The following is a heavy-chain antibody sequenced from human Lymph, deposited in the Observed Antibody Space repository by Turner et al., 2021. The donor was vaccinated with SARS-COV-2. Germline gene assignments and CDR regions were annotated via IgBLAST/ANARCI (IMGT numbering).Heavy chain of an antibody. J-gene: IGHJ4*02. CDR1: GCSISSSSYY. D-gene: IGHD4-17*01. V-gene: IGHV4-39*01. CDR2: IYYSGRT. CDR3: ARHDYRFDVSSLLFEY. Sequence: LQLQESGPGLVKPSETLSLTFTVSGCSISSSSYYWGWIRQPPGKGLEWIGSIYYSGRTYYNPYLKSRVTISVDTSKNQFSLKLSSVTAADTAVYYCARHDYRFDVSSLLFEYWGQGTLVTVSS.